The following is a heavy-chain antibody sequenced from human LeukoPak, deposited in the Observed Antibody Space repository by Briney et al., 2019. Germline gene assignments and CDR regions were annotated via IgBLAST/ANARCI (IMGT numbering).Heavy chain of an antibody. CDR3: ARADNWQSGGA. J-gene: IGHJ5*02. V-gene: IGHV3-23*01. D-gene: IGHD1-1*01. CDR2: INGSGGST. Sequence: GGSLRLSCAASGFTFSSYAMSWIRQPPGKGLEWVSAINGSGGSTYYADSVNGRFTISRDNAKDPLYLQMTGPRADDTAVYYCARADNWQSGGAWGQGTLVTVSS. CDR1: GFTFSSYA.